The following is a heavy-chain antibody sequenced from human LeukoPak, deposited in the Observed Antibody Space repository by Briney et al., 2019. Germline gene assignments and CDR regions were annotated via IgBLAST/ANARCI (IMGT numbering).Heavy chain of an antibody. CDR3: ARGGWVYGSGNFGY. D-gene: IGHD3-10*01. CDR2: ISYDGSHK. V-gene: IGHV3-30*04. Sequence: PGRSLRLSCAASGFTFSSFAVHWVRQAPGNGLEWVAVISYDGSHKYYADSVKRRFTISRDNSKNTLYLEMNRLRSEETAVYYCARGGWVYGSGNFGYWGQGTLVTVSS. J-gene: IGHJ4*02. CDR1: GFTFSSFA.